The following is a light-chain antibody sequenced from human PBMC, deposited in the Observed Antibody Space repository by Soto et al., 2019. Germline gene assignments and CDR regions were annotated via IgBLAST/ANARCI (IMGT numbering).Light chain of an antibody. CDR3: QQLNSYPPYT. CDR2: AAS. V-gene: IGKV1-9*01. CDR1: QGISSY. Sequence: DIQLTQSPSFLSASVGARVTITCRASQGISSYLAWYQQKPGKAPKLLIYAASTLQSGVPSRFSGSGSGTEFALTISSLQPEDCATYYCQQLNSYPPYTFGQGTKLEI. J-gene: IGKJ2*01.